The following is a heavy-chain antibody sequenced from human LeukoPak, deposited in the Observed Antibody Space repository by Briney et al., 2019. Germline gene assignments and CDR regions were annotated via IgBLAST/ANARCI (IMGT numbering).Heavy chain of an antibody. V-gene: IGHV3-30-3*01. CDR1: GFTFSSYA. CDR3: ARGHLTTVTLLDY. D-gene: IGHD4-17*01. J-gene: IGHJ4*02. CDR2: ISYDGSNK. Sequence: PGGSLRLSCAASGFTFSSYAMHWVRQAPGKGLEWVAVISYDGSNKYYADSVKGRFTTSRDNSKNTLYLQMNSLRAEDTAVYYCARGHLTTVTLLDYWGQGTLVTVSS.